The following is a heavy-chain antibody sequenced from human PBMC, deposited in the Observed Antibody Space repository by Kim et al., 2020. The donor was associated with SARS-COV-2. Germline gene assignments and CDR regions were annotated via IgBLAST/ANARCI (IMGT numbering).Heavy chain of an antibody. CDR1: GFTFSSYS. D-gene: IGHD4-17*01. Sequence: GGSLRLSCAASGFTFSSYSMNWVRQAPGKGLEWVSSISSSSSYIYYADSVKGRFTISRDNAKNSLYLQMNSLRAEDTAVYYCASTRGRDYGDYTLDYWGQGTLVTVSS. J-gene: IGHJ4*02. CDR2: ISSSSSYI. V-gene: IGHV3-21*01. CDR3: ASTRGRDYGDYTLDY.